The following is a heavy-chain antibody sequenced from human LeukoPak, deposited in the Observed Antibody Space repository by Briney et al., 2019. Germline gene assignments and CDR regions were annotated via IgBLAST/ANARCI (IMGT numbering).Heavy chain of an antibody. J-gene: IGHJ4*02. CDR3: ARRLDYGGNGHGY. D-gene: IGHD4-23*01. V-gene: IGHV5-51*01. Sequence: GESLKISCKGSGYSFTSYWIGWVRQMPGKGLEWMGIIYPVDSDTRYSPSFQGQVTISADKSISTAYLQWSSLEASDTAIYYCARRLDYGGNGHGYWGQGTLVTVPS. CDR1: GYSFTSYW. CDR2: IYPVDSDT.